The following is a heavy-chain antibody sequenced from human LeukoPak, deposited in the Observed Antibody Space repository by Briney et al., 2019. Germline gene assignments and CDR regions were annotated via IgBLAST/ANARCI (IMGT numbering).Heavy chain of an antibody. CDR1: GYTFTGYY. CDR2: INPNSGGT. Sequence: ASVKVSCKASGYTFTGYYMHWVRQAPGQGLEWMGWINPNSGGTNYAQKFQGRVTMTRDTSISTAYMELSRLRSDDTAVYYCARDLWGSAGSCYAWGQGTLVTVSS. J-gene: IGHJ5*02. CDR3: ARDLWGSAGSCYA. D-gene: IGHD2-15*01. V-gene: IGHV1-2*02.